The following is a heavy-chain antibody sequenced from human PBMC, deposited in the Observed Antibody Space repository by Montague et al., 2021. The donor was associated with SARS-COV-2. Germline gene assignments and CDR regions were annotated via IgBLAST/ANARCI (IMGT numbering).Heavy chain of an antibody. CDR2: ISYDGINK. CDR1: GFTFSSYA. CDR3: ARDPDYGDSVGINY. J-gene: IGHJ4*02. Sequence: YLRLSCAASGFTFSSYAMHWVRQAPGKGLEWVAVISYDGINKYYADSVEGRFTISRDNSKNTLYLQMNSLRAEDTAVYYCARDPDYGDSVGINYWGQGTLVTVSS. D-gene: IGHD4-17*01. V-gene: IGHV3-30-3*01.